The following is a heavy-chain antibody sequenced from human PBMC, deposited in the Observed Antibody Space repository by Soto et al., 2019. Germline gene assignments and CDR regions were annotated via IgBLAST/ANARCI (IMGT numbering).Heavy chain of an antibody. CDR1: GFTFSSYW. J-gene: IGHJ4*02. Sequence: EVQLVESGGGLVQPGGSLRLSCAASGFTFSSYWMSWVRQAPGKGLEWVANIKQDGSEKYYVDSVKGRFTISRDNAKNSLYLQMNSLRAEDTAVYYCVRGYSYGFFDYWGQGTLVTVSS. CDR3: VRGYSYGFFDY. D-gene: IGHD5-18*01. V-gene: IGHV3-7*01. CDR2: IKQDGSEK.